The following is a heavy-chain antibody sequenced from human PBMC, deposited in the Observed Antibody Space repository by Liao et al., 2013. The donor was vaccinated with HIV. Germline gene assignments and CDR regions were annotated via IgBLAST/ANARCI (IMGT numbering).Heavy chain of an antibody. V-gene: IGHV4-61*02. CDR3: ARGPFRITFGGRVTLYY. CDR1: GGSISSDNYY. CDR2: FYTSGST. Sequence: QVHLQESGPGLVKPSQTLSLTCTVSGGSISSDNYYWNWIRQPAGRGLEWIGRFYTSGSTSYNPSLKSRVTISVDTSKNQFSLETELCDRRQTRPVYYCARGPFRITFGGRVTLYYWG. J-gene: IGHJ4*01. D-gene: IGHD3-16*01.